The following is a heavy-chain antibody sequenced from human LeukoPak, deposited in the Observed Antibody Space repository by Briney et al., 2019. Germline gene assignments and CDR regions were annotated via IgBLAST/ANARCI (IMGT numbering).Heavy chain of an antibody. J-gene: IGHJ4*02. CDR2: ISAYNGNT. CDR1: GYTFTSYG. Sequence: GASVKVSCKASGYTFTSYGISWVRQAPGQGLEWMGWISAYNGNTNYAQKLQGRVTMTTDTSTSTAYMELRSLRSDDTAVYYCARDYGRLTDPLPPGFDYWGQGTLVTVSS. V-gene: IGHV1-18*01. D-gene: IGHD6-25*01. CDR3: ARDYGRLTDPLPPGFDY.